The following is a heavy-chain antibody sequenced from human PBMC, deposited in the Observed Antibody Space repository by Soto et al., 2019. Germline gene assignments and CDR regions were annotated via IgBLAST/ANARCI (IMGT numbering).Heavy chain of an antibody. CDR2: IYDSGST. CDR3: ARNPAP. Sequence: LSLTCAVSGGSISSGGYSWNWIRQPPGKGLEWIGYIYDSGSTYYNPSLKSRVTISVDRSKNQFSPKLSSVTAADTAVYFCARNPAPWGQGTLVTVSS. CDR1: GGSISSGGYS. J-gene: IGHJ5*02. V-gene: IGHV4-30-2*01.